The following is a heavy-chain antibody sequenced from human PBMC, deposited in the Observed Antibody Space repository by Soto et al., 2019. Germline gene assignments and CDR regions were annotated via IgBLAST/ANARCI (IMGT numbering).Heavy chain of an antibody. Sequence: QVQLQESGPGLVKPSQTLSLTCTVSGGSISRGGYYWNWIRQHPGKGLEWIGYIFYSGTTYYNPSLXRXXTISVDTSKTQFSLKLSSVTAADTAVYYCARSVDPWGQGTLVTVSS. CDR2: IFYSGTT. V-gene: IGHV4-31*03. CDR3: ARSVDP. CDR1: GGSISRGGYY. J-gene: IGHJ5*02.